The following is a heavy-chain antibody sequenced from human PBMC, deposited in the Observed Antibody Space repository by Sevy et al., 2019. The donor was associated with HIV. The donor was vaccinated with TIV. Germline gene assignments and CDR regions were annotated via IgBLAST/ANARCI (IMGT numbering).Heavy chain of an antibody. CDR2: MFYSGST. Sequence: SETLSLTCTISGGSISSSSYDWGWIRQPPGKGLEWIGSMFYSGSTYYNPSLKSRVTISADKSNNQFSLRLSSVTAADTAVYYCAKSYDYLWGSYRQGWFDPWGQGTLVTVSS. V-gene: IGHV4-39*01. CDR1: GGSISSSSYD. J-gene: IGHJ5*02. CDR3: AKSYDYLWGSYRQGWFDP. D-gene: IGHD3-16*02.